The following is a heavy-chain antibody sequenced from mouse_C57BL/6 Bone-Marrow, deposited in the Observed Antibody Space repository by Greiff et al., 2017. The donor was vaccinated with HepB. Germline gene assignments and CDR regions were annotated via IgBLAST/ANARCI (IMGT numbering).Heavy chain of an antibody. V-gene: IGHV1-54*01. Sequence: VKLQQSGAELVRPGTSVKVSCKASGYAFTNYLIEWVKQRPGQGLEWIGVINPGSGGTNYNEKFKGKATLTADKSSSTAYMQLSSLTSEDSAVYFCARGLRRAWFAYWGQGTLVTVSA. CDR1: GYAFTNYL. CDR3: ARGLRRAWFAY. D-gene: IGHD2-2*01. CDR2: INPGSGGT. J-gene: IGHJ3*01.